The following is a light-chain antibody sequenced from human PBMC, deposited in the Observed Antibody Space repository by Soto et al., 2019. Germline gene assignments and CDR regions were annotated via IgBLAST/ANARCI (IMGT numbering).Light chain of an antibody. CDR1: TGAVTSGHY. CDR3: LLSYSGVRV. V-gene: IGLV7-46*01. J-gene: IGLJ3*02. CDR2: DTS. Sequence: QAVVTQEPSLTVSPGGTVTLTCGSSTGAVTSGHYPYWFQQKPGQAPRALIYDTSNRQSSTPARFSGSLLGGEAALTLSGAQHEDEADYYCLLSYSGVRVFGGGTKLTVL.